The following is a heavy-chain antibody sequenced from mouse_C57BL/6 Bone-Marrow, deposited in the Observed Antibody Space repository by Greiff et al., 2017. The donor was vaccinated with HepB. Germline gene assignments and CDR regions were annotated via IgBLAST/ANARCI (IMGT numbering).Heavy chain of an antibody. Sequence: QVQLKESGAELMKPGASVKLSCKATGYTFTGYWIEWVKQRPGHGLEWIGEILPGSGSTNYNEKFKGKATFTADTSSNTAYMQLSSLTSEDSAIYYCARPHYYGTLYVGYFDYWGQGTTLTVSS. CDR2: ILPGSGST. D-gene: IGHD1-1*01. J-gene: IGHJ2*01. CDR1: GYTFTGYW. CDR3: ARPHYYGTLYVGYFDY. V-gene: IGHV1-9*01.